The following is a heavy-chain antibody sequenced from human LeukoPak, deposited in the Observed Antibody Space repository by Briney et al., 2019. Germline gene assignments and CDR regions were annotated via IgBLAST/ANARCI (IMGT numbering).Heavy chain of an antibody. D-gene: IGHD3-10*01. Sequence: ASVKVSCKASGYTFTDYYMHWVRQAPRQGLEWMGWINPNSGGTNYAQKFQGRVTMTRDTSISTVFMELSRLRSDDTAVYYCARELGGSGSYLLRWGQGTLVTVSS. CDR2: INPNSGGT. CDR1: GYTFTDYY. CDR3: ARELGGSGSYLLR. V-gene: IGHV1-2*02. J-gene: IGHJ4*02.